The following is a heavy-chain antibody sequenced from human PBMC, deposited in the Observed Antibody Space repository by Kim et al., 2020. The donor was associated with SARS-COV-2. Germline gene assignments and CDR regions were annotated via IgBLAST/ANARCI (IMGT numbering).Heavy chain of an antibody. D-gene: IGHD1-26*01. CDR2: INQDGSEK. V-gene: IGHV3-7*01. CDR1: GFTFSNYW. CDR3: ARDWTYSGTYHFDY. Sequence: GGSLRLSCAASGFTFSNYWMSWVRQAPGKGLEWVANINQDGSEKYYLDSEKGRFTISRDNAKNLLYLQMNSLRAEDTAVYYCARDWTYSGTYHFDYWGQGTLVTVSS. J-gene: IGHJ4*02.